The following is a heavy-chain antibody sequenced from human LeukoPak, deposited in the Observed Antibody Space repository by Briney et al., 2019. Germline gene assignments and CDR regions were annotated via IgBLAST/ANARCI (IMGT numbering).Heavy chain of an antibody. CDR2: IIPIFGTA. D-gene: IGHD5-18*01. CDR3: ARGIPEGYYYMDV. V-gene: IGHV1-69*05. J-gene: IGHJ6*03. CDR1: GGTFSSYA. Sequence: GASAKVSCKASGGTFSSYAISWVRQAPGQGLEWMGGIIPIFGTANYAQKFQGRVTITTDESTSTAYMELSSLRSEDTAVYYCARGIPEGYYYMDVWGKGTTVTVSS.